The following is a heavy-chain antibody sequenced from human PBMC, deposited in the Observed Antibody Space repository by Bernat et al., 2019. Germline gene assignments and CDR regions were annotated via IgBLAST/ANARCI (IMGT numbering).Heavy chain of an antibody. V-gene: IGHV1-69*01. CDR3: ARDIEYYYDSSGTRAGRWFDP. Sequence: FSSYAISWVRQAPGQGLEWMGGIIPIFGTANYAQKFQGRVTITADESTSTAYMELRSLRSEDTAVYYCARDIEYYYDSSGTRAGRWFDPW. CDR2: IIPIFGTA. D-gene: IGHD3-22*01. CDR1: FSSYA. J-gene: IGHJ5*02.